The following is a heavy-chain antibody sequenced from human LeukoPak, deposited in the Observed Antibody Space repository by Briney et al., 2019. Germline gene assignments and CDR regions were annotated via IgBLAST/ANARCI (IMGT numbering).Heavy chain of an antibody. D-gene: IGHD5-24*01. V-gene: IGHV4-34*01. J-gene: IGHJ2*01. CDR1: GGSFSGYY. CDR3: ARGAFRGYFDL. CDR2: INXSXXX. Sequence: SETLSLTCAVYGGSFSGYYWSWIRQPPGKXXEWIGEINXSXXXXXXXXXXXRXXISVXXSKNQFSLKLSSVTAADTAVYYCARGAFRGYFDLWGRGTLVTVSS.